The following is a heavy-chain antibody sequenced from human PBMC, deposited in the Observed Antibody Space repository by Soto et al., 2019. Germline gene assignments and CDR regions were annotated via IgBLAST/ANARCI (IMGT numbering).Heavy chain of an antibody. D-gene: IGHD3-10*02. CDR3: ARGLYYVSYYGL. CDR2: INHSGGT. J-gene: IGHJ4*02. V-gene: IGHV4-34*01. CDR1: GGSFSGYY. Sequence: QVQLQQWGAGLLKPSETLSLTCAVYGGSFSGYYWSWIRQPPGKGLEWIGEINHSGGTNYNPSLKSRVTISVDTTKNQVSLKLCAVSAADTAVYYCARGLYYVSYYGLWGQGTLVTVSS.